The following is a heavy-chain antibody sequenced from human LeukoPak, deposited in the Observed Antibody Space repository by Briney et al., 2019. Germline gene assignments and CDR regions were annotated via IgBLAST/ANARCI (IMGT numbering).Heavy chain of an antibody. CDR2: IIPIFGTA. CDR1: GGTFSSYA. V-gene: IGHV1-69*06. J-gene: IGHJ3*02. D-gene: IGHD6-19*01. CDR3: ARNIGSGWYKNAFDI. Sequence: SVKVSCKASGGTFSSYAIIWVRQAPGQGLEWMGGIIPIFGTANYAQKFQGRVTITADKSTSTAYMELSSLSSEDTAVYYCARNIGSGWYKNAFDIWGQGTMVTVSS.